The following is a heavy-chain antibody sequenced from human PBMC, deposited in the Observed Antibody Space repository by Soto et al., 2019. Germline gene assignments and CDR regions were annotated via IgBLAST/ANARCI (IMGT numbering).Heavy chain of an antibody. CDR3: AKVSGGWYAGFFDL. Sequence: PGGSLRLSCAASGFTISSHAMTWVRQAPGKGLEWVSGLSDSGDSIYYADSVKGRFTIYRDNSMNTLYLQMNTLRVEDTAVYYCAKVSGGWYAGFFDLWGQGTLVTVSS. CDR1: GFTISSHA. CDR2: LSDSGDSI. V-gene: IGHV3-23*01. J-gene: IGHJ4*02. D-gene: IGHD6-19*01.